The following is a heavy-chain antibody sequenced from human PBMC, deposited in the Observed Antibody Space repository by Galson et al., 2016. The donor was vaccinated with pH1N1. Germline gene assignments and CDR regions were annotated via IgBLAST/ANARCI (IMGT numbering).Heavy chain of an antibody. J-gene: IGHJ4*02. Sequence: SVKVSCKASGYSVTRYYMHWIRQAPGQGLEWMGIIDLSDGTTTYSQKFQDRISLTRDTSTNSVYVELNNLRPGDSATYFRARRYYFGYWGQGTLVTVSS. CDR3: ARRYYFGY. CDR2: IDLSDGTT. CDR1: GYSVTRYY. V-gene: IGHV1-46*01.